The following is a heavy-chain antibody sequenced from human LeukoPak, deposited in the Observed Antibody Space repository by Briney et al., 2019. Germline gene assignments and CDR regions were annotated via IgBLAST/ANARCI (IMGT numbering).Heavy chain of an antibody. CDR3: ARDRHAPSVSGASYYYFDY. V-gene: IGHV4-30-4*01. Sequence: SETLSLTCTVSGASIRSGDYYWSWIRQPPGKGLEWIGYIYDSGSTYYNPSLKSRVTISVDTSKNQFSLKLSSVTAADTAVYYCARDRHAPSVSGASYYYFDYWGQGTLVTVSS. J-gene: IGHJ4*02. CDR2: IYDSGST. CDR1: GASIRSGDYY. D-gene: IGHD3-16*01.